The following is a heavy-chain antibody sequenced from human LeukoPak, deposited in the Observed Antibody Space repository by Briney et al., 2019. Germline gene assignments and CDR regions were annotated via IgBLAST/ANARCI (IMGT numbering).Heavy chain of an antibody. CDR3: AKDVLAAAGNDAFDI. CDR1: GFTFSSYA. D-gene: IGHD6-13*01. CDR2: ISWNSGSI. J-gene: IGHJ3*02. V-gene: IGHV3-9*01. Sequence: GGSLRLSCAASGFTFSSYAMSWVRQAPGKGLEWVSGISWNSGSIGYADSVKGRFTISRDNAKNSLYLQMNSLRAEDTASYYCAKDVLAAAGNDAFDIWGQGTMVTVSS.